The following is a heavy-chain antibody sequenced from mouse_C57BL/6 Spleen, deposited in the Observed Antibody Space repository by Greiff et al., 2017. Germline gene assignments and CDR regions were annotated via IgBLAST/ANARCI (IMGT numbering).Heavy chain of an antibody. CDR3: ARGATPYYFDY. D-gene: IGHD1-1*01. CDR2: IYPGDGDT. J-gene: IGHJ2*01. CDR1: GYAFSSSW. Sequence: VQLQQSGPELVKPGASVKIFCKASGYAFSSSWMNWVKQRPGKGLEWIGRIYPGDGDTNYNGKFKGKATLTADKSSSTAYMQLSSLTSEDSAVYFCARGATPYYFDYWGQGTTLTVSS. V-gene: IGHV1-82*01.